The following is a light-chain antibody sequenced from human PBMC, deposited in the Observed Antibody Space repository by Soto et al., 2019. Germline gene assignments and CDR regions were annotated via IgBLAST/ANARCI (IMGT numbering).Light chain of an antibody. CDR3: QQRTNWHPIT. CDR1: QSVSTY. J-gene: IGKJ5*01. Sequence: EIVLTQSPATPPLSPGERATLSCRASQSVSTYLAWYQHIPCQAPRLLIYDASNRATGIPARFSARESGTDFTLTISSLVPKDVAVDYCQQRTNWHPITFGQGKRLEI. CDR2: DAS. V-gene: IGKV3-11*01.